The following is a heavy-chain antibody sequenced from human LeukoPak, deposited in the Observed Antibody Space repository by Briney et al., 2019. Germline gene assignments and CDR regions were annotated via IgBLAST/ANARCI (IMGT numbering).Heavy chain of an antibody. Sequence: GASVKVSCKASGYTFTGYYMHWVRQAPGQGLEWMGWISAYNGNTNYAQKLQGRVTMTTDTSTSTAYMELRSLRSDDTAVYYCARACIYLGYYDFWSGYYKDAFDIWGQGTMVTVSS. CDR3: ARACIYLGYYDFWSGYYKDAFDI. V-gene: IGHV1-18*04. J-gene: IGHJ3*02. CDR1: GYTFTGYY. D-gene: IGHD3-3*01. CDR2: ISAYNGNT.